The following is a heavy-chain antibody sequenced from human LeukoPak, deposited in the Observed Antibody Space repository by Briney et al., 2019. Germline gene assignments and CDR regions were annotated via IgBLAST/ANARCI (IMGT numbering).Heavy chain of an antibody. CDR3: ARGSPSRTGLYFDL. CDR1: GGSISSDSYY. D-gene: IGHD3/OR15-3a*01. Sequence: SETLSLTCTVSGGSISSDSYYWGWIRQPPGKGLEWIGSIYYSGTAYYNPSLKSRLTISVDTSKNQFSLKLSSVTATDTAVYYCARGSPSRTGLYFDLWGRGTLVTVSS. J-gene: IGHJ2*01. CDR2: IYYSGTA. V-gene: IGHV4-39*02.